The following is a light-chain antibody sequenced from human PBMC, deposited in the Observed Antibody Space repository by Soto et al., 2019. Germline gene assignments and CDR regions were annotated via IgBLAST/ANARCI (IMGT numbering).Light chain of an antibody. CDR2: DVS. J-gene: IGLJ1*01. Sequence: QSVLTQPASVSGSPGQSITISCTGTSNDVGSHNLVSWYQQHPGKAPRLMIYDVSKWPSGVSNRFSGSKSGNTASLTISGLQAEDEADYYCCSYAGGTFNDVFGTGTKLTVL. V-gene: IGLV2-23*02. CDR1: SNDVGSHNL. CDR3: CSYAGGTFNDV.